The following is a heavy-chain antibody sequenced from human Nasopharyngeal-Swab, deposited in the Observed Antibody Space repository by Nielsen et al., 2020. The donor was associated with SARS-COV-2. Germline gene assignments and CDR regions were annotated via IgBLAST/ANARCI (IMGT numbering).Heavy chain of an antibody. CDR1: GGSISSYY. Sequence: SETLSLTCTVSGGSISSYYWSWIRQPPGKGLEWIGYIYYSGSTNYNPSLKSRVTISVDTSKNQFSLKLSPVTAADTAVYYCARHTVATPISHYFDYWGQGTLVTVSS. V-gene: IGHV4-59*08. CDR2: IYYSGST. D-gene: IGHD4-17*01. J-gene: IGHJ4*02. CDR3: ARHTVATPISHYFDY.